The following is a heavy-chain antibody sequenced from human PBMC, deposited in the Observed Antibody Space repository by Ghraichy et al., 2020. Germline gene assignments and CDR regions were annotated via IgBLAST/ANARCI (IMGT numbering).Heavy chain of an antibody. Sequence: SETLSLTCTVSGGSISSYYWSWIRQPPGKGLEWIGYIYYSGSTNYNPSLKSRVTISVDTSKNQFSLKLSSVTAADTAVYYCARDKYSSSCLDYWGQGTRSPSPQ. J-gene: IGHJ4*02. D-gene: IGHD6-13*01. CDR3: ARDKYSSSCLDY. CDR2: IYYSGST. CDR1: GGSISSYY. V-gene: IGHV4-59*01.